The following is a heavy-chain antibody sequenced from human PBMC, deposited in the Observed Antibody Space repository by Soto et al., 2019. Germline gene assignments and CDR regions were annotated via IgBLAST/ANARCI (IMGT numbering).Heavy chain of an antibody. CDR2: INHSGST. CDR1: GGSFSGYY. J-gene: IGHJ5*02. Sequence: SETLSLTCAVYGGSFSGYYWSWIRQPPGKGLEWIGEINHSGSTNYNPSLKSRVTISVDTSKNQFSLKLSSVTAADTAVYYCARGSEYYDILTGYYPDNWFDPWGQGTLVTVSS. V-gene: IGHV4-34*01. CDR3: ARGSEYYDILTGYYPDNWFDP. D-gene: IGHD3-9*01.